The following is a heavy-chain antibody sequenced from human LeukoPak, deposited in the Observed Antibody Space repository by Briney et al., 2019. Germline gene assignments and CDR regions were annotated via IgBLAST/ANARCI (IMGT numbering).Heavy chain of an antibody. Sequence: GGSLRLSCAASGFTFRSYGMHWVRQAPGKGLEWVAVISYDGGNKYFADSVKGRFTISRDNSKNTLFLQMISLRADDTAVYYCARGDDTRIDYWGQGTLVTVSS. CDR2: ISYDGGNK. CDR3: ARGDDTRIDY. CDR1: GFTFRSYG. J-gene: IGHJ4*02. V-gene: IGHV3-30*03.